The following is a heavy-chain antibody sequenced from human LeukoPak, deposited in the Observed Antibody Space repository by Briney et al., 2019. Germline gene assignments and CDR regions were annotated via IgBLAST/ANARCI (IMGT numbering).Heavy chain of an antibody. CDR3: AKAAASSSAS. J-gene: IGHJ4*02. V-gene: IGHV6-1*01. CDR1: GDSVSSNSAA. CDR2: TYYRSKWYN. Sequence: SQTLSLTCALSGDSVSSNSAAWNWIRQSPSRGLQWLGRTYYRSKWYNHYAVSVKSRITINTDTSKNQFSLQLNSVTPEDTAVYYCAKAAASSSASGGQGTLVTVSS. D-gene: IGHD2-15*01.